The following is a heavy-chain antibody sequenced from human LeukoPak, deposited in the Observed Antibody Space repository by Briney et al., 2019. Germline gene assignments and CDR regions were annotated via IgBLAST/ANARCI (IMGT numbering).Heavy chain of an antibody. J-gene: IGHJ4*02. Sequence: TLSLTCTVSGDSISSGDYYWSWIRQPAGKGLEWIGRIYTSGSTNYNPSLKSRVTISVDMSKNQFSLKLSSVTAADTAVYYCARDLDTAMEGYFDYWGQGTLVTVSS. CDR2: IYTSGST. D-gene: IGHD5-18*01. CDR3: ARDLDTAMEGYFDY. CDR1: GDSISSGDYY. V-gene: IGHV4-61*02.